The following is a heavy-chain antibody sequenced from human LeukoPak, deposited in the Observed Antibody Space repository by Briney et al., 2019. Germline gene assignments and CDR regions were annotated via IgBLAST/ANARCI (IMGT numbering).Heavy chain of an antibody. CDR3: ARGPLYYDLSTGYPPSEMYYFDY. J-gene: IGHJ4*02. V-gene: IGHV1-69*05. CDR1: GGTFSSYA. D-gene: IGHD3-9*01. CDR2: IIPIFATP. Sequence: GASVKVSCKASGGTFSSYAVSWVRQAPGQGLEWIGGIIPIFATPDYAQKFRGRVSITTDKSTSTAYMELSSLRSEDTALYYCARGPLYYDLSTGYPPSEMYYFDYWGQGTLVTVSS.